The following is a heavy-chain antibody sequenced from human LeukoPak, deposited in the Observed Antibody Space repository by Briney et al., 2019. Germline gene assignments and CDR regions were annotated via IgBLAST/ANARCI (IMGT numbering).Heavy chain of an antibody. CDR1: GFTFDDYG. CDR2: INWNGGST. CDR3: AREPYGSGSYRYFDY. D-gene: IGHD3-10*01. V-gene: IGHV3-20*04. Sequence: GGSLRLSCAASGFTFDDYGMSWVRQAPGKGLEWVSGINWNGGSTGYADSVKGRFTISRDNAKNSLYLQMNSLRAEDTALYYCAREPYGSGSYRYFDYWGQGTLVTVSS. J-gene: IGHJ4*02.